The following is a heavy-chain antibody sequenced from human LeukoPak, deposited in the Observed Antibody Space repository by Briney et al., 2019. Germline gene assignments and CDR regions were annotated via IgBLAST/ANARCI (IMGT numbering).Heavy chain of an antibody. Sequence: SETLSLTCTVSGGSISSSSYYWGWIRQPPGKGLEWIGSIYYSGSTYYNPSLKSRVTISVDTSKNQFSLKLSSVTAADTAVYYCARHYCSSTSCYFRDAFDIWGQGTMVTVSS. V-gene: IGHV4-39*01. CDR1: GGSISSSSYY. CDR3: ARHYCSSTSCYFRDAFDI. D-gene: IGHD2-2*01. J-gene: IGHJ3*02. CDR2: IYYSGST.